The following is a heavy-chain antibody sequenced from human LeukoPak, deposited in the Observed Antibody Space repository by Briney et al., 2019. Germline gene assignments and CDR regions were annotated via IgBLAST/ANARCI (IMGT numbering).Heavy chain of an antibody. D-gene: IGHD1-26*01. J-gene: IGHJ6*03. CDR3: ARSGGYYYYYYMDV. Sequence: SETLSLTRAVYGGSFSGYYWSWIRQPPGKGLEWIGEINHSGSTNYNPSLKSRVTISVDTSKNQFSLKLSSVTAADTAVYYCARSGGYYYYYYMDVWGKGTTVTVSS. V-gene: IGHV4-34*01. CDR2: INHSGST. CDR1: GGSFSGYY.